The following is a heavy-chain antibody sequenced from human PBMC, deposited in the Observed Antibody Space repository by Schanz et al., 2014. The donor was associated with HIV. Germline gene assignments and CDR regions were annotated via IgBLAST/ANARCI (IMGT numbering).Heavy chain of an antibody. J-gene: IGHJ2*01. CDR3: ALSRPSGYGGSWYFDL. CDR2: ISGSGGST. D-gene: IGHD2-15*01. V-gene: IGHV3-23*04. Sequence: EVQLVESGGGLVQPGRSLRLSCAASGFTFSSYAMSWVRQAPGKGLEWVSAISGSGGSTYYADSVKGRFTISRDNSKNTLYLQMNSLRAEDTAVYYCALSRPSGYGGSWYFDLWGRGTLVAVSS. CDR1: GFTFSSYA.